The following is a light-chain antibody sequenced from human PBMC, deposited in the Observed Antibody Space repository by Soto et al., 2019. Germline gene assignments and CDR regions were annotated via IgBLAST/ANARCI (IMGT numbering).Light chain of an antibody. V-gene: IGKV1-6*01. Sequence: AIQMTQSPSSLSASVGDRVTMTCRVSQGTNNELAWYQQKPGKAPKLLIYAASNLHSGVPSRFSGSGSGTDFALTISSLQPEDFATYFCLHDYNYPRTVGQGTKVE. J-gene: IGKJ1*01. CDR1: QGTNNE. CDR2: AAS. CDR3: LHDYNYPRT.